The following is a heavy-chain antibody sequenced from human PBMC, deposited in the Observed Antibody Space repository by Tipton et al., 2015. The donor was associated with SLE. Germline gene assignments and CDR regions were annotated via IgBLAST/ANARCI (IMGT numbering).Heavy chain of an antibody. CDR2: ISGSGSST. CDR1: GFSLSSNG. D-gene: IGHD2-2*01. CDR3: ARGLCSGPSCGFDY. J-gene: IGHJ4*02. V-gene: IGHV3-23*01. Sequence: SLRLSCKVSGFSLSSNGMSWVRQAPGKGLDWVASISGSGSSTYHADPVMGRFTISRDKSKNTLYLQMNGLRAEDTALYFCARGLCSGPSCGFDYWGQGSLVIVSS.